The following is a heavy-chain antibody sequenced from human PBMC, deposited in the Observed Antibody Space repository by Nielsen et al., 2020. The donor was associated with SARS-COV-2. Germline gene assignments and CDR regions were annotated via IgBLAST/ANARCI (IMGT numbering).Heavy chain of an antibody. J-gene: IGHJ4*02. Sequence: GESLKISCAASGFTFNNYWMNWVRQTPGKGLEWVANIKEDETEKYYGDSVRGRFTISRDNAKNSLFLQMNSLIAEDTAVYYCARGRRGGSGSTDYWGQGTLVTVSS. D-gene: IGHD3-10*01. CDR3: ARGRRGGSGSTDY. V-gene: IGHV3-7*01. CDR2: IKEDETEK. CDR1: GFTFNNYW.